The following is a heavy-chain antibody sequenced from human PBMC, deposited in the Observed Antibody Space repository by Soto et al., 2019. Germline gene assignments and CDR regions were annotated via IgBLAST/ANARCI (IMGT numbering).Heavy chain of an antibody. V-gene: IGHV1-8*01. D-gene: IGHD3-16*01. CDR3: TSPTGGDYYYGMDV. Sequence: GASVKVSCKASGYTFTSYDINWVRQATGQGLEWMGWMNPNSGNTGYAQKFQGRVTMTRNTSISTAYMELSSLRSEDTAVYYCTSPTGGDYYYGMDVWGQGTTVTVSS. CDR2: MNPNSGNT. J-gene: IGHJ6*02. CDR1: GYTFTSYD.